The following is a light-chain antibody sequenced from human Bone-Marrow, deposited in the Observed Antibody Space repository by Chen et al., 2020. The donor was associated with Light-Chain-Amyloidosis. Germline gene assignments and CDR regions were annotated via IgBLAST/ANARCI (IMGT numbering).Light chain of an antibody. CDR2: DDS. J-gene: IGLJ3*02. Sequence: SYLLTQPSSVSVAPGQTATIPCGGNNIGSTSVHWYQQTPGQAPLLVVYDDSDRPSGIPERLSGSNSGNTATLTISRVEPGDEADYYCQVWDRSSDRPVFGGGTKLTVL. CDR1: NIGSTS. CDR3: QVWDRSSDRPV. V-gene: IGLV3-21*02.